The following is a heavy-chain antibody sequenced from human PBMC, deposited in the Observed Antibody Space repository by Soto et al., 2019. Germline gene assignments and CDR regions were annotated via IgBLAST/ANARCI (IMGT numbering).Heavy chain of an antibody. J-gene: IGHJ6*03. D-gene: IGHD2-2*01. CDR1: GFTFSSYG. Sequence: QVQLVESGGGVVQPGRSLRLSCAASGFTFSSYGMHWVRQAPGKGLEWVAVISYDGSNKYYADSVKGRFTISRDNSKNTLYLQMNRLRAEDTAVYYCAKGTWGVDCSSTSCYANYYYYMDVWGKGTTVTVSS. CDR3: AKGTWGVDCSSTSCYANYYYYMDV. V-gene: IGHV3-30*18. CDR2: ISYDGSNK.